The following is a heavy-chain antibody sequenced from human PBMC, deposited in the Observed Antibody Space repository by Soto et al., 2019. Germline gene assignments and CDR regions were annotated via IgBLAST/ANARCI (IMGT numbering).Heavy chain of an antibody. J-gene: IGHJ4*02. Sequence: EVQLLESGGGLVQPGGPLRLSCAASGFTFSSYVMSWVRQAPGKGLEWVSGISGSGGSTYYADSVKGRFTISRDNSKNTLYLRMNSLRAEDTALYYCAKVQGGNWHYFDYWGQGTLVTVSS. V-gene: IGHV3-23*01. CDR2: ISGSGGST. D-gene: IGHD1-1*01. CDR3: AKVQGGNWHYFDY. CDR1: GFTFSSYV.